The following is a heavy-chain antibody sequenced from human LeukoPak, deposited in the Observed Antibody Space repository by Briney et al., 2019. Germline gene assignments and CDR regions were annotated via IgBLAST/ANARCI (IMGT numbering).Heavy chain of an antibody. CDR1: GFSFSSYA. D-gene: IGHD3-3*02. V-gene: IGHV3-23*01. CDR3: AKVSHFWSGYFDY. J-gene: IGHJ4*02. Sequence: GGSLRLSCAASGFSFSSYAMSWVRQAPGKGLEWVSRISGSGGSTYYADSVRGRLTISRDISKNTLYLQMNSLRAEDTAVYYCAKVSHFWSGYFDYWGQGTLVTVSS. CDR2: ISGSGGST.